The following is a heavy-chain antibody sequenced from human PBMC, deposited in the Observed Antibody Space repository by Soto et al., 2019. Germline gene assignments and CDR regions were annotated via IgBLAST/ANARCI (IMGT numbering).Heavy chain of an antibody. D-gene: IGHD3-10*01. CDR1: GFTLQNYA. CDR3: AKGKSAGDIDWFDP. J-gene: IGHJ5*02. V-gene: IGHV3-23*01. Sequence: GGSLRLSCTASGFTLQNYAMAWVRQAPGKGLEWVSTLIGGHYGTAYSYSVKGRFTVSRDNSKNCLYLQMNSLGVEDTAMYFCAKGKSAGDIDWFDPWGQGSLVTVSS. CDR2: LIGGHYGT.